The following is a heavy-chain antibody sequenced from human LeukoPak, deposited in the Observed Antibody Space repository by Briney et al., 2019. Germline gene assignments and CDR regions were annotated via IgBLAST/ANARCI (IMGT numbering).Heavy chain of an antibody. CDR1: GYIFSTYW. Sequence: GGSLRLSCVGSGYIFSTYWMNWVRQAPGKGLEWVTIIWYDGSNKYYADSVKGRFSISRDNSKNTLYLQMNSLRAEDTAVYYCARDSTYYDFWSGYYVSHGMDVWGQGTTVTVSS. V-gene: IGHV3-33*08. D-gene: IGHD3-3*01. CDR2: IWYDGSNK. CDR3: ARDSTYYDFWSGYYVSHGMDV. J-gene: IGHJ6*02.